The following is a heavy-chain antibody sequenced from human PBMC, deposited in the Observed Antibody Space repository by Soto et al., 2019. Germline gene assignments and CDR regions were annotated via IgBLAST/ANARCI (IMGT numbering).Heavy chain of an antibody. D-gene: IGHD1-7*01. Sequence: ASVKVSCKASGYTFTGYYMHWVRQAPGQGLEWMGWINPNSGGTNYAQKFQGWVTMTRDTSISAAYMELSRLRSDDTAVYYCARDKGTTFDAFAIWGQGTMVTVSS. CDR3: ARDKGTTFDAFAI. V-gene: IGHV1-2*04. CDR2: INPNSGGT. J-gene: IGHJ3*02. CDR1: GYTFTGYY.